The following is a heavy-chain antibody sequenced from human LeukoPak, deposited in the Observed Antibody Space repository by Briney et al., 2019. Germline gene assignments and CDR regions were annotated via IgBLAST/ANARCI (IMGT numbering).Heavy chain of an antibody. CDR2: ISSSSSYI. Sequence: PGGSLRLSCTASGFTFSNYEMNWVRQAPGKGLEWVSSISSSSSYIYYADSVKGRFTISRDNAKNSLYLQMNSLRAEDTAVYYCATVAVAGTSDKWYFDYWGQGTLVTVSS. V-gene: IGHV3-21*01. CDR3: ATVAVAGTSDKWYFDY. D-gene: IGHD6-19*01. CDR1: GFTFSNYE. J-gene: IGHJ4*02.